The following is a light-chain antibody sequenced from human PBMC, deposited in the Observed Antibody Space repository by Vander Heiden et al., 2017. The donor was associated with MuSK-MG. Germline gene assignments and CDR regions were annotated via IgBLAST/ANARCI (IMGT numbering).Light chain of an antibody. CDR3: QQRSNWT. CDR1: QSVSSY. J-gene: IGKJ1*01. V-gene: IGKV3-11*01. CDR2: DAS. Sequence: IVLTQSPATLSLSPGERATLSCRASQSVSSYLAWYQQKPGQAPRLLIYDASNRATGIQDRFSGSGSETDFTLTSSSLETEDFAVYFCQQRSNWTFGQGTKVEIK.